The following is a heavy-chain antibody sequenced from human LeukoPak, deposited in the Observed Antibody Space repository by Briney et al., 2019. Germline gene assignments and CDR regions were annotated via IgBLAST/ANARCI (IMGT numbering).Heavy chain of an antibody. CDR3: AKAVRRSSSWNDY. CDR2: IRHDASNK. J-gene: IGHJ4*02. CDR1: GFTFCGSA. V-gene: IGHV3-30*02. D-gene: IGHD6-13*01. Sequence: GGSLRLSCAASGFTFCGSAMHWVRQAPGKGLEWVAFIRHDASNKYYADSVKGRFTISRDNSQSTLYVQMNSLRDEDTAVYYCAKAVRRSSSWNDYWGQGTLVTVSS.